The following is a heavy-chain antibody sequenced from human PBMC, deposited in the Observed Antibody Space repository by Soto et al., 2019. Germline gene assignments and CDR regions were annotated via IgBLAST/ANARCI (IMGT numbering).Heavy chain of an antibody. Sequence: QVQLVQSGAEVKRPGASVKVSCKASGYTFRNYDVAWVRRAPGHGLEWMGWISISKGKTYYQESLQGRVTMTMDTSKTPAYMEVRSLRSDDKAGYYCARKGYIGNFGLDVWGQGTNFTGSS. CDR1: GYTFRNYD. V-gene: IGHV1-18*01. CDR2: ISISKGKT. J-gene: IGHJ6*02. D-gene: IGHD5-12*01. CDR3: ARKGYIGNFGLDV.